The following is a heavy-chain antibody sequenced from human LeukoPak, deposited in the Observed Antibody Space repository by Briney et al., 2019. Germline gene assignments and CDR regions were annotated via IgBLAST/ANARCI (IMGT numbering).Heavy chain of an antibody. CDR3: ARVKSRTTIFGWFDP. CDR2: IIPILGIA. V-gene: IGHV1-69*02. Sequence: ASVKVSCKASGGTFSSYTISWVRQAPGQGLEWMGRIIPILGIANYAQKFQGRVTITADKSTSTAYMELSSLRSEDTAVYYCARVKSRTTIFGWFDPWGPGTLVTVSS. J-gene: IGHJ5*02. D-gene: IGHD3-3*01. CDR1: GGTFSSYT.